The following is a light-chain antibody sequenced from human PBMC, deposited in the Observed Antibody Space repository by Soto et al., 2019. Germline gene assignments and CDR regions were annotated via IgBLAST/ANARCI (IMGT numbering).Light chain of an antibody. CDR1: SSDVGGYDY. V-gene: IGLV2-14*01. CDR3: SSYTSSSTYV. J-gene: IGLJ1*01. Sequence: QSVLTRPASVSGSPGQSIAISCTGTSSDVGGYDYVSWYQQHPGKAPKLMIYDVSNRPSGVSNRFSGSKSDNTASLTISGLQAEDEADYYCSSYTSSSTYVFGTGTKVTVL. CDR2: DVS.